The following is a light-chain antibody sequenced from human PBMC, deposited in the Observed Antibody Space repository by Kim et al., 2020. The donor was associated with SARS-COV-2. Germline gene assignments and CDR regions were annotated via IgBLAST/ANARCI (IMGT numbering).Light chain of an antibody. CDR1: QSVGSN. CDR2: GAS. Sequence: IVMTQSPATLSMSPGERATLSCRASQSVGSNLGWYQQKPGQAPRLLIYGASTRATGIPVRFSGSGSGTEFTLTISSLQSEDFAVYYCQEYKNWLTWTFGQGTKVDIK. J-gene: IGKJ1*01. CDR3: QEYKNWLTWT. V-gene: IGKV3-15*01.